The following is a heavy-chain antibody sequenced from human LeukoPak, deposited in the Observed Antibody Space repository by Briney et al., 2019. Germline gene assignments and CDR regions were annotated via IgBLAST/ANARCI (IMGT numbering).Heavy chain of an antibody. J-gene: IGHJ4*02. V-gene: IGHV3-7*01. CDR1: GFTFSSSS. CDR2: IKEDGSEI. Sequence: GGSLRLSCAASGFTFSSSSMNWVRQAPGKGLEWVANIKEDGSEINYVDSVKGRFTISRDNAKNSLYLQMNSLRVDDTAVYYCARDRGYSTFDFWGQGTLVTVSS. D-gene: IGHD4-23*01. CDR3: ARDRGYSTFDF.